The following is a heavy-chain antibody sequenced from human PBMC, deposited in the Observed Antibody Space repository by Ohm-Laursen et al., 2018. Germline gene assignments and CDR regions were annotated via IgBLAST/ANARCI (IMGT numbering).Heavy chain of an antibody. D-gene: IGHD2-15*01. Sequence: SSLRLSCAASGFTFSNYAMHWVRQAPGKGLEWVAVIWYDGSNQESADSVKGRFTISRDNSKSTLYLQLNSLRAEDTAVYQCVRDMSYCSGGSCYTYSGLDVWGQGTTVTVSS. CDR2: IWYDGSNQ. V-gene: IGHV3-33*01. J-gene: IGHJ6*02. CDR1: GFTFSNYA. CDR3: VRDMSYCSGGSCYTYSGLDV.